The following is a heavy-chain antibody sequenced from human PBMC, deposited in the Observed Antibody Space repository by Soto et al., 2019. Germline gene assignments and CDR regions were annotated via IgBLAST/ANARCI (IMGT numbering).Heavy chain of an antibody. D-gene: IGHD6-19*01. V-gene: IGHV4-59*01. J-gene: IGHJ4*02. Sequence: ETLALTCGECGGCKEGTYWSWMQQSPGKGLEWLGYVYYTGSTNYSPSLRSRVSISVDTSKNEFSLRLSSVTAADTAVYFCARSVAVPGAHIDYWGQGTPVTVSS. CDR2: VYYTGST. CDR3: ARSVAVPGAHIDY. CDR1: GGCKEGTY.